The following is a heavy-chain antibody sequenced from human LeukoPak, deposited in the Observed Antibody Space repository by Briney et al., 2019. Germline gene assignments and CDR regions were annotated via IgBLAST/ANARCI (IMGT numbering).Heavy chain of an antibody. V-gene: IGHV3-20*04. CDR2: ITWNGDKT. D-gene: IGHD2-2*01. CDR1: GFKFDDYD. J-gene: IGHJ5*02. CDR3: ARDPFCSSSTGCYFEDWFDP. Sequence: GGSLRLSCTASGFKFDDYDMSWVRQVPGKGLEWVSVITWNGDKTGYAGSVRGRFAIFRDNKKKSLYLKMSSLRAEDTALYYCARDPFCSSSTGCYFEDWFDPWGPGNLVTVSS.